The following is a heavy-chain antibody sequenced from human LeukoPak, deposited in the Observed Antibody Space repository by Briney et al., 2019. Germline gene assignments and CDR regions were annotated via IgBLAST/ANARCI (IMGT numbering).Heavy chain of an antibody. J-gene: IGHJ6*03. Sequence: ASVTVSCKASGYTFTSYDINWVRQAPGQGLEWMGWMNPNSGNTGYAQTFQGRFTINRNTSISTAYMELSSLRSEDTAVYYCARAFRPYDFWSGYPVNYYYYYMDVWGKGTTVTVSS. V-gene: IGHV1-8*01. D-gene: IGHD3-3*01. CDR2: MNPNSGNT. CDR1: GYTFTSYD. CDR3: ARAFRPYDFWSGYPVNYYYYYMDV.